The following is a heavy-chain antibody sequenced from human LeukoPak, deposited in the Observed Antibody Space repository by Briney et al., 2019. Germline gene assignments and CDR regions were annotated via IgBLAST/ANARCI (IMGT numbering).Heavy chain of an antibody. D-gene: IGHD5-18*01. Sequence: GESLRLSCAASGFTFRTYSMNWVRQAPGKGLEWVSSITRSSTYIYDADSVKGRFTISRDNAKNSLYLQMNSLGAEDTAVYYCARGYGYNYYTYFYLDVWGKGTTVTVSS. CDR1: GFTFRTYS. CDR2: ITRSSTYI. CDR3: ARGYGYNYYTYFYLDV. J-gene: IGHJ6*03. V-gene: IGHV3-21*01.